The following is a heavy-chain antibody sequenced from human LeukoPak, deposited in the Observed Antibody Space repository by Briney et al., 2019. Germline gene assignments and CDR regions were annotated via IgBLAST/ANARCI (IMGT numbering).Heavy chain of an antibody. J-gene: IGHJ4*02. CDR1: GGSRSGYY. Sequence: SETLSLTCAVSGGSRSGYYSSWIRQPPGKGLEWIGESNHSGSTNYNPSLKSRGTISVDTSKNQFSLKLTSVTAADTAVYYCARARKAYGSSWYTYWGQRCLVTVSS. CDR2: SNHSGST. V-gene: IGHV4-34*01. D-gene: IGHD6-13*01. CDR3: ARARKAYGSSWYTY.